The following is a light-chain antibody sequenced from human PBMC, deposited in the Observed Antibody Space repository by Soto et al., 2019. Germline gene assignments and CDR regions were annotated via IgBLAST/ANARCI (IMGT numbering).Light chain of an antibody. J-gene: IGLJ1*01. Sequence: QSVLTQPASVSGFPGQSITISCTGTSSDVGGYNYVSWYQQHPGKAPKLMIYDVSNRPSGVSNRFSGSKSGNTASLTISGLQAEDEADYYCSSYTSSSIFYVFGTGTKVTVL. V-gene: IGLV2-14*01. CDR2: DVS. CDR1: SSDVGGYNY. CDR3: SSYTSSSIFYV.